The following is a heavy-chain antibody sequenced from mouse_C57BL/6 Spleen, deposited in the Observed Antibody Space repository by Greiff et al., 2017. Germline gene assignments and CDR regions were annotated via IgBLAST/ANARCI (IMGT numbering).Heavy chain of an antibody. V-gene: IGHV1-80*01. CDR1: GYAFSSYW. Sequence: VQRVESGAELVKPGASVKISCKASGYAFSSYWMNWVKQRPGKGLEWIGQIYPGDGDTNYNGKFKGKATLTADKSSSTAYMQLSSLTSEDSAVYFCAVYYGNYYFDYWGQGTTLTVSS. D-gene: IGHD2-1*01. CDR3: AVYYGNYYFDY. J-gene: IGHJ2*01. CDR2: IYPGDGDT.